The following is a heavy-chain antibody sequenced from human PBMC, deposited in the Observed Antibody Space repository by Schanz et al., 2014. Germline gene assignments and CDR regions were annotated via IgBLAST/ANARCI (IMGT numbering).Heavy chain of an antibody. CDR2: INSVGSNT. Sequence: EVPLVESGGGLVQPGGSLRLSCAASGFTFSSHWMHWVRQDPGKGLVWVARINSVGSNTDYADSVKSRFTISRDNSRNTLYLEMNSLRAEDTALYYCARDRRNADLDYWGQGTLVTVSS. CDR3: ARDRRNADLDY. J-gene: IGHJ4*02. V-gene: IGHV3-74*01. CDR1: GFTFSSHW. D-gene: IGHD1-1*01.